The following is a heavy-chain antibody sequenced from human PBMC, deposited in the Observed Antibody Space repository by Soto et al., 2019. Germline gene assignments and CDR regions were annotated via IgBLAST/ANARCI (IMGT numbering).Heavy chain of an antibody. Sequence: GASVKVSCKASGYTFTSYDINWVRQATGQGLEWMGWMNPNSGNTGYAQKFQGRVTMTRNTSISTAYMEPSSLRSEDTAVYYCARRCSSTSCYLLGAFDIWGQGTMVTVSS. CDR3: ARRCSSTSCYLLGAFDI. J-gene: IGHJ3*02. CDR2: MNPNSGNT. V-gene: IGHV1-8*01. CDR1: GYTFTSYD. D-gene: IGHD2-2*01.